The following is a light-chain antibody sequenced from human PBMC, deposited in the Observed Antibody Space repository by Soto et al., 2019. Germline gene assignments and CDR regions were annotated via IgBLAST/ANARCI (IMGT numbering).Light chain of an antibody. CDR2: DAS. V-gene: IGKV1-5*01. CDR1: QSLSGR. CDR3: QQSYDYPLT. Sequence: DIQITQSPSTLSDSVGDRVPITCRASQSLSGRLAWYQQKPGQAPKLLIHDASTLQSGVPSGFSGSGSGTEFTLTISGLQPDDFATYFCQQSYDYPLTFGGGAK. J-gene: IGKJ4*01.